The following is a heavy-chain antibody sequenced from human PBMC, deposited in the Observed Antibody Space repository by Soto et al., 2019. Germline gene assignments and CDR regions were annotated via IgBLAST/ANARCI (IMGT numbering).Heavy chain of an antibody. V-gene: IGHV3-23*01. Sequence: EVQLLESGGGSVQPGGSLRLSCAASGFTFSSDAMSWVRKAPGKGLEWVSGISGSGSSTDYADSVKGRFTISRDNSKNSLYLQMNSLRDEDTAVYYCAKVHYDILTGYHFHSKYYFDYWGQGTLVTVPS. CDR1: GFTFSSDA. D-gene: IGHD3-9*01. CDR3: AKVHYDILTGYHFHSKYYFDY. CDR2: ISGSGSST. J-gene: IGHJ4*02.